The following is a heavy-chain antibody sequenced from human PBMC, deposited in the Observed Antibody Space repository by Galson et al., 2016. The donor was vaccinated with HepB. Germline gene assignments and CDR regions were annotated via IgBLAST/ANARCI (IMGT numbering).Heavy chain of an antibody. V-gene: IGHV1-2*02. Sequence: SVKVSCKASGYTFTSGSLTWVRQAPGQGLEFVGWINPNTGDTNFSQKFQGRVTMTRDTSISTAYMELSGLRSDDTAVYYCNLPGDYYDSSVYRDYWGQGTMTRDTSIMTAYMGVSGVSSDDTAVYYCNLPGDYYDSSVYRDYWGQGTLVTVSS. CDR3: NLPGDYYDSSVYRDYWGQGTMTRDTSIMTAYMGVSGVSSDDTAVYYCNLPGDYYDSSVYRDY. J-gene: IGHJ4*02. CDR1: GYTFTSGS. CDR2: INPNTGDT. D-gene: IGHD3-22*01.